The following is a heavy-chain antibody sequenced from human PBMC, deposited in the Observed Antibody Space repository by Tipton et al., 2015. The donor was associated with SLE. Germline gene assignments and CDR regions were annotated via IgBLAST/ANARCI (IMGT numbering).Heavy chain of an antibody. D-gene: IGHD5-12*01. V-gene: IGHV3-30*04. J-gene: IGHJ1*01. CDR1: GFTFSSYA. CDR2: ISYDGSNK. Sequence: SLRLSCAASGFTFSSYAMHWVRQAPGKGLEWVAVISYDGSNKYYADSVKGRFTMSRDNSKNTLHLQMNSLRAEDTAVYYCARSLLSGYGPEYFQHWGQGTLLTVSS. CDR3: ARSLLSGYGPEYFQH.